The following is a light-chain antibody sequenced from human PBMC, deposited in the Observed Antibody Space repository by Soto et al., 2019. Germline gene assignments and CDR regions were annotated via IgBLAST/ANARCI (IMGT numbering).Light chain of an antibody. V-gene: IGKV3-15*01. CDR2: GAS. Sequence: IVMRQSPATLFVSPGERATLSCRASQSISTNLAWYQQKPGQAPRLLIYGASTRATGIPARFSGSGSGTEFTLTISSLQSEDFAIYYCQQYNDWPLFGGGTKVEIK. J-gene: IGKJ4*01. CDR1: QSISTN. CDR3: QQYNDWPL.